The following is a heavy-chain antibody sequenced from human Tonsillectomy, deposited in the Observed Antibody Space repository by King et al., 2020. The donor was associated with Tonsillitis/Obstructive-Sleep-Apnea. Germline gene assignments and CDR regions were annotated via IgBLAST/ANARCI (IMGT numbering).Heavy chain of an antibody. CDR1: GFPFINAW. V-gene: IGHV3-15*01. D-gene: IGHD3-16*01. Sequence: VQLVESGGDLVKPGGSLRLSCAASGFPFINAWMSWVRQAPGKGLEWVGRIKSKTDGGTTDYAAPVKGRFTISRDDSKNTLYLQMNSLKTEDTAVYYCTTDWGCDSPPTMAFDYWGQGSLVTVSS. J-gene: IGHJ4*02. CDR3: TTDWGCDSPPTMAFDY. CDR2: IKSKTDGGTT.